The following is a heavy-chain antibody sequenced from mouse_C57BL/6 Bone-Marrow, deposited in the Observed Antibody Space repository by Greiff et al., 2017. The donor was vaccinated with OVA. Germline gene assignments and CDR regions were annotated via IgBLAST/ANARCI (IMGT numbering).Heavy chain of an antibody. J-gene: IGHJ4*01. D-gene: IGHD2-1*01. CDR2: IRSKSNNYAT. Sequence: EVQVVESGGGLVQPKGSLKLSCAASGFSFNTYAMNWVRQAPGKGLEWVARIRSKSNNYATYYADSVKDRFTISRDDSESMLYLQMNNLKTEDTAMYYCVKVGNYVNAMDYWGQGTSVTVSS. CDR1: GFSFNTYA. CDR3: VKVGNYVNAMDY. V-gene: IGHV10-1*01.